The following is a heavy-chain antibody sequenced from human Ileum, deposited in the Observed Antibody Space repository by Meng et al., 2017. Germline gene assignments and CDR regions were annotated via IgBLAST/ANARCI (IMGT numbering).Heavy chain of an antibody. CDR2: IAYDGSNK. CDR1: GFTFSTYD. D-gene: IGHD3-22*01. CDR3: AAIISMKVD. V-gene: IGHV3-30-3*01. Sequence: QVQLVGSGGGVVQPGRSLRLSCAASGFTFSTYDLHWVRQAPGKGLEWVALIAYDGSNKYYADSVKGRFIISRDNSKSTLYLQMNSLRVEDTAVYYCAAIISMKVDWGQGTLVTVSS. J-gene: IGHJ4*02.